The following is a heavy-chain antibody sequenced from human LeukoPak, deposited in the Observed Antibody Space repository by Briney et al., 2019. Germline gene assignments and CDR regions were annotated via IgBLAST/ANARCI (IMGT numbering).Heavy chain of an antibody. D-gene: IGHD3-22*01. CDR2: INPSGGST. CDR1: GYTFTSYY. CDR3: ARDLHYYDTSGSFDY. V-gene: IGHV1-46*01. J-gene: IGHJ4*02. Sequence: ASVKVSCKASGYTFTSYYMHWVRQAPGQGLEWMGIINPSGGSTSYAQKFQGRVTMTRDTSTSTVYMELSSLRSENTAVYYCARDLHYYDTSGSFDYWGQGTLVTVSS.